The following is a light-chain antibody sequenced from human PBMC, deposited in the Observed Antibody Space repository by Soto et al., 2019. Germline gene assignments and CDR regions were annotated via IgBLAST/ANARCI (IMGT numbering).Light chain of an antibody. J-gene: IGLJ2*01. CDR1: SSDVGDFNY. CDR2: DVT. Sequence: QSALTQPASVSGSPGRSVTISCTGSSSDVGDFNYVSWYQHLPGRAPKLIIDDVTNRPSGISYRFSASKSGRTASLTISGLQAEDEADYYCSSYSSSSTHVVFGGGTKLTVL. CDR3: SSYSSSSTHVV. V-gene: IGLV2-14*03.